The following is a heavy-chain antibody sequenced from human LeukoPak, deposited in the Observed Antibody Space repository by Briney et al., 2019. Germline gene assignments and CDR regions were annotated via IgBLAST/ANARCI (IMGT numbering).Heavy chain of an antibody. D-gene: IGHD6-13*01. CDR2: IWADGSKR. J-gene: IGHJ4*02. Sequence: GGSLRLSCGASGFPFSSHGMHWVRQAPVKGLEWVAVIWADGSKRYHADSVQGRFSISRDNSRNMLYLQMNSLRVDDTAVYYCASLSRPQSSSWDLDDHWGRGTLVTVSS. CDR1: GFPFSSHG. V-gene: IGHV3-33*01. CDR3: ASLSRPQSSSWDLDDH.